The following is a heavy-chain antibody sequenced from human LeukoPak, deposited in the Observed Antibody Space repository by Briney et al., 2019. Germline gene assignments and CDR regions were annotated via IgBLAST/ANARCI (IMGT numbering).Heavy chain of an antibody. Sequence: GGSLRLSCAASGFTFSSYEMNWVRQAPGKGLEWVSYISSSGSTIYYADSVKGRFTISRDNAKNTLNLQMNSLRAEDTAVYYCARDLGQYYDTSDNWFDPWGQGTLVTVSS. CDR3: ARDLGQYYDTSDNWFDP. J-gene: IGHJ5*02. V-gene: IGHV3-48*03. CDR1: GFTFSSYE. D-gene: IGHD3-22*01. CDR2: ISSSGSTI.